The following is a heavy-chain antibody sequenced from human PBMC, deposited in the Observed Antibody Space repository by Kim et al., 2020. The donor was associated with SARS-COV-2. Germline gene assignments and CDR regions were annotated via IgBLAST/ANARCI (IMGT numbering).Heavy chain of an antibody. CDR1: GHIFSSYA. V-gene: IGHV7-4-1*02. D-gene: IGHD3-10*01. CDR2: INTNTGNP. J-gene: IGHJ3*01. CDR3: ASSMLDGVISAFDL. Sequence: ASVKVSCKASGHIFSSYAMNWVRQAPGQGLEWMGWINTNTGNPTYAQGFTGRFVFSLDTSDSTTYLQITSLKSEDTAVYYCASSMLDGVISAFDLWGQGTMVTVSS.